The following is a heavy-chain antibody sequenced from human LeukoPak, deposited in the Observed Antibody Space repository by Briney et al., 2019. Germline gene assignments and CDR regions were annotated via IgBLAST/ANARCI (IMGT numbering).Heavy chain of an antibody. J-gene: IGHJ4*02. CDR3: ARDSTWLLDY. D-gene: IGHD6-19*01. Sequence: GGSLRLSCTASGFTFRSHWMTWVRQSPGKGLEWVANIKEDGSVKYYVDSVKGRFTISRDNTKNELYLQMNSLTVDDTAVYFCARDSTWLLDYWGQGTLITVSS. V-gene: IGHV3-7*03. CDR1: GFTFRSHW. CDR2: IKEDGSVK.